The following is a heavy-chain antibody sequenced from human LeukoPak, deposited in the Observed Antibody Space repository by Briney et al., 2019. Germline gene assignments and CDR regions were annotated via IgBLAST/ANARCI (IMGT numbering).Heavy chain of an antibody. CDR3: ARGHYDILTGYYTTTGDY. J-gene: IGHJ4*02. CDR1: GYTFTSYG. D-gene: IGHD3-9*01. V-gene: IGHV1-18*01. Sequence: ASVKVSCKASGYTFTSYGISWVRQAPGQGLEWMGWISGNNGNTKYAQKFQGRVTMTTDTSTSTAYMELSSLRSEDTAVYYCARGHYDILTGYYTTTGDYWGQGTLVTVSS. CDR2: ISGNNGNT.